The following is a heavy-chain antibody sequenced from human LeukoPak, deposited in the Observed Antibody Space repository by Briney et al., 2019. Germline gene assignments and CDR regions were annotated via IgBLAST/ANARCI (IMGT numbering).Heavy chain of an antibody. D-gene: IGHD3-10*01. J-gene: IGHJ5*02. V-gene: IGHV3-53*01. CDR2: IYSGGST. Sequence: GGSLRLSCAASEFTVSSNYMSWVRQAPGKGLEWVSVIYSGGSTYYADSVKGRFTISRDNSKNTLYLQMNSLRAEDTAVYYCARAVWFGEYNWFDPWGQGTLVTVSS. CDR1: EFTVSSNY. CDR3: ARAVWFGEYNWFDP.